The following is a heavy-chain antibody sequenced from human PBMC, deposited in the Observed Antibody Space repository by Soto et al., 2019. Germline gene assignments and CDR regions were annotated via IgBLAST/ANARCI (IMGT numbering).Heavy chain of an antibody. CDR3: AKDSQKQQVYYYYYGMDV. J-gene: IGHJ6*02. CDR1: GFTFSSYA. V-gene: IGHV3-23*01. CDR2: ISGSGGST. D-gene: IGHD6-13*01. Sequence: GGSLRLSCAASGFTFSSYAMSWVRQAPGKGLEWVSAISGSGGSTYYADSVKGRFTISRDNSKNTLYLQMNSLRAEDTAVYYCAKDSQKQQVYYYYYGMDVWGQGTTVTVSS.